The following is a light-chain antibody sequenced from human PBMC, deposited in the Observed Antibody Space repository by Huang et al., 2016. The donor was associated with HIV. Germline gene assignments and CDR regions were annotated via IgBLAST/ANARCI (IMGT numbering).Light chain of an antibody. CDR2: AAS. CDR3: QQYFTTPLA. J-gene: IGKJ4*01. CDR1: QAISNS. Sequence: IQMTQSPSSLSAYVGDRVTITCRASQAISNSLVWYQQKPRKAPKLLLFAASRLDRGDPSRFIGSGSGTDYTLTISSLQPEDFATYYCQQYFTTPLACGGGTKVEIK. V-gene: IGKV1-NL1*01.